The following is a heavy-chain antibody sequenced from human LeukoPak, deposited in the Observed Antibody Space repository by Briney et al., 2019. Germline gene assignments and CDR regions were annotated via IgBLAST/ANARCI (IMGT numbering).Heavy chain of an antibody. Sequence: GASVKVSCKGSGYTFTDYYMHWVRQAPGQGLEWMGWINPNSGGTNSAQKFQGRVTMTRDTSVSILYMELSSLRSDDTAVYYCARQVGATTGYGHWGQGTLVTVSS. CDR3: ARQVGATTGYGH. V-gene: IGHV1-2*02. D-gene: IGHD1-26*01. CDR2: INPNSGGT. J-gene: IGHJ4*02. CDR1: GYTFTDYY.